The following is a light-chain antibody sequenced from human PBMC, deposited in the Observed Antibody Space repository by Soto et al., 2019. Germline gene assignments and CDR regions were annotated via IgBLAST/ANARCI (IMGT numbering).Light chain of an antibody. CDR2: ATA. Sequence: DILTPPPSSPPSASVGETTTACCRSGHEVSRWLSWYQQKTGETPKILIIATATIQSGVPSRCSSSRSGTDFTLTITSLQSEDFATYYCQQARSFPVTFGQGTRLEIK. V-gene: IGKV1D-12*01. CDR1: HEVSRW. CDR3: QQARSFPVT. J-gene: IGKJ5*01.